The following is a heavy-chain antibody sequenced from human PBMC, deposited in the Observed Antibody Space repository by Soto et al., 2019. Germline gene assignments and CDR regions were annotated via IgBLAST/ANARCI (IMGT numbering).Heavy chain of an antibody. J-gene: IGHJ5*02. Sequence: GGSLRLSCAASGFTFSSYAMSWVRQAPGKGLEWVSAISGSGGSTYYADSVKGRFTISRDNSKNTLYLQMNSLRAEDTAVYYCAKALRFGELSDWFDPWGQGTLVTVSS. V-gene: IGHV3-23*01. D-gene: IGHD3-10*01. CDR3: AKALRFGELSDWFDP. CDR2: ISGSGGST. CDR1: GFTFSSYA.